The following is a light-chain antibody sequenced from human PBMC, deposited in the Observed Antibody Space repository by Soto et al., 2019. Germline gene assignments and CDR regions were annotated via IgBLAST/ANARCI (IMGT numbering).Light chain of an antibody. Sequence: IQMTQSPSSLSASVGDRVTITCRASQSIGYHLNWYRQKPGKPPDLLIYAASSLHSGVPSRFSGSGSGTEFTLTISSLQSEDFAVYFCQQYNNWPPVTFGPGTKVDIK. CDR2: AAS. CDR3: QQYNNWPPVT. V-gene: IGKV1-39*01. J-gene: IGKJ3*01. CDR1: QSIGYH.